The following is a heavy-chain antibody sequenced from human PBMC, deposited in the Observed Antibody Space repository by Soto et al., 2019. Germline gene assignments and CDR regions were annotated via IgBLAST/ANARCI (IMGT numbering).Heavy chain of an antibody. CDR2: INPNSGGT. V-gene: IGHV1-2*02. CDR1: GYTLTELS. D-gene: IGHD3-10*01. CDR3: ARDTVPLRYGSGSYYMY. J-gene: IGHJ4*02. Sequence: ASVKVSCKVSGYTLTELSMHWVRQAPGQGLEWMGWINPNSGGTNYARKFQGRVTMTRDTSISTAYMELSRLRSDDTAVYYCARDTVPLRYGSGSYYMYWGQGTLVTVSS.